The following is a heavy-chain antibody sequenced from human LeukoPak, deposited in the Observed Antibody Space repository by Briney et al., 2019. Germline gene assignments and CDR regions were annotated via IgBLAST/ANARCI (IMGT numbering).Heavy chain of an antibody. J-gene: IGHJ6*03. CDR1: GYSIRSGYY. Sequence: PSETLSLTCAVSGYSIRSGYYWGWFRQPPGKGLEGIGCIYHSGSTYFNPSLKSRVTISVDTSKNQFSLKLSSVTAADTAMYYCARQGGSNSPYYYYYMDVWGKGTTVTVSS. V-gene: IGHV4-38-2*01. CDR3: ARQGGSNSPYYYYYMDV. CDR2: IYHSGST. D-gene: IGHD6-13*01.